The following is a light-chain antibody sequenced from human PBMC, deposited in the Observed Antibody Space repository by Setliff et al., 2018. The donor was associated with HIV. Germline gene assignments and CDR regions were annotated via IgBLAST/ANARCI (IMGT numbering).Light chain of an antibody. CDR2: EVS. CDR1: NSDVGGYNY. J-gene: IGLJ1*01. Sequence: QSVLTQPASVSASPGQSITISCTGTNSDVGGYNYVFWFQQHPGKAPKLIINEVSNRPSGVSNRFSGSKSGYTASLTISGLQAADEADYYCSSYTSTSTYAFGTGTKVTVL. V-gene: IGLV2-14*01. CDR3: SSYTSTSTYA.